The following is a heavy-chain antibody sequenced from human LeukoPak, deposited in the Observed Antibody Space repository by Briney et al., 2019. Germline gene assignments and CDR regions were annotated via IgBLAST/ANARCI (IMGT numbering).Heavy chain of an antibody. CDR1: GYTFTSYG. D-gene: IGHD3-22*01. CDR3: ARDRHYYDSSGLFDY. CDR2: IHPNSGAT. Sequence: ASVKVSCKASGYTFTSYGISWVRQAPGQGFEWMGWIHPNSGATNHAQKFQGRVTMTRDTSISTAYMEVSRLRSDDTAVYYCARDRHYYDSSGLFDYWGQGTLVTVSS. V-gene: IGHV1-2*02. J-gene: IGHJ4*02.